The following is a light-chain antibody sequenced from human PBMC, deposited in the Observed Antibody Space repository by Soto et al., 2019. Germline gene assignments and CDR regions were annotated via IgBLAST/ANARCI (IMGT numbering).Light chain of an antibody. CDR1: SGDIGSYNR. CDR3: SSYTNINTRACV. J-gene: IGLJ1*01. CDR2: EVT. Sequence: QSVLTQPASVSGSPGQSITISCTGTSGDIGSYNRVSWYQQHPGKAPKHIIYEVTDRPSGVYNRFSGSKSGNTASLTISGLQAEDEAEYYCSSYTNINTRACVFGTGTKLTVL. V-gene: IGLV2-14*01.